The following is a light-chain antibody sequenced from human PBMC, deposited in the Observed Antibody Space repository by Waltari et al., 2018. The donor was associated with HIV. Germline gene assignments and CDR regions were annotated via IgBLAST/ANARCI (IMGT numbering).Light chain of an antibody. J-gene: IGKJ1*01. CDR2: GAS. CDR1: HGVSNN. CDR3: QQNDDWPWT. V-gene: IGKV3-15*01. Sequence: EIVMTQSPATLSVSPGESATLSCRASHGVSNNLAWFQQKPGQAPRLLIYGASTRATGVPGRFSGSGSGKDFTLTISSLQSEDFALYYCQQNDDWPWTFGQGTKVEIK.